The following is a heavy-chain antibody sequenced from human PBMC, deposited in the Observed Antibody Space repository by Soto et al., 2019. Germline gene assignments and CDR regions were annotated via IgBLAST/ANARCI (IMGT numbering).Heavy chain of an antibody. Sequence: EVQLVESGGGLAKPGGSLRLSCAASGFTFSSYSMKWVRQAPGKGLEWVSSISSSSSYIYYADSVKGRFTISRDNAKNSLYLQMNSLRAADTAVYYCARVEAGGGNHYFDYWGQGTLVTVSS. V-gene: IGHV3-21*01. J-gene: IGHJ4*02. CDR3: ARVEAGGGNHYFDY. CDR1: GFTFSSYS. CDR2: ISSSSSYI. D-gene: IGHD2-15*01.